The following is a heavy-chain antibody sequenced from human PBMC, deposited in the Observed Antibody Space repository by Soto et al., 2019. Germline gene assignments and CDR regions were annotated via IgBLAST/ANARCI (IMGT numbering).Heavy chain of an antibody. D-gene: IGHD2-2*02. CDR2: ISSDGNNQ. V-gene: IGHV3-30-3*01. CDR3: ARDRARYCGTTSCYIPHY. Sequence: GGSLRLSCAASGFTFSSYAMHWVRQAPGKGLDWVAVISSDGNNQYYADSVKGRFTISRDNSKNTLYLQMNSLRAEDTAVYYCARDRARYCGTTSCYIPHYCGQGTLVTVSS. CDR1: GFTFSSYA. J-gene: IGHJ4*02.